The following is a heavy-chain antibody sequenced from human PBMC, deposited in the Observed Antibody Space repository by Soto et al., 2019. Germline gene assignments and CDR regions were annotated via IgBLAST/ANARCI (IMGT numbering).Heavy chain of an antibody. CDR3: ARTYGGNTFDF. D-gene: IGHD4-17*01. Sequence: QVQLQESGPGLVKPSETLSLSGTVSGGSISFYYWSWIRQPPGKGLEWIGYIYYSGTTNYNPSLTSRVTISVDTSKNQFSLILSSVTAADTAVYYCARTYGGNTFDFWGQGTLVTVSS. V-gene: IGHV4-59*01. CDR2: IYYSGTT. J-gene: IGHJ4*02. CDR1: GGSISFYY.